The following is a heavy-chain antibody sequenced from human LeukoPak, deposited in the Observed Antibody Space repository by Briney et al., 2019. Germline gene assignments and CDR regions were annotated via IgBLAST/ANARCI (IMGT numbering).Heavy chain of an antibody. CDR3: ARDLGAVAGAGFDY. CDR1: GYTLTELS. D-gene: IGHD6-19*01. V-gene: IGHV1-24*01. J-gene: IGHJ4*02. Sequence: ASVKVSCKVSGYTLTELSMHWVRQAPGKGLEWMGGFDPEDGETIYAQKLQGRVTMTTDTSTSTAYMELRSLRSDDTAVYYCARDLGAVAGAGFDYWGQGTLVTVSS. CDR2: FDPEDGET.